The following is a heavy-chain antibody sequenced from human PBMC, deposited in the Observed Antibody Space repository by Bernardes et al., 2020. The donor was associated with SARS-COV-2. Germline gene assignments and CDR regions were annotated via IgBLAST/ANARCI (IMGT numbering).Heavy chain of an antibody. CDR1: GGSISSYY. CDR3: ARGLTGDYIGTYYYYGMDV. J-gene: IGHJ6*02. CDR2: IHYSVST. D-gene: IGHD7-27*01. V-gene: IGHV4-59*01. Sequence: SETLSLTCTVSGGSISSYYWSWIRQPPGKGLEWMGYIHYSVSTNYNPSLKSRVPISVDTSKNQFSLKLSSVTAAATAVYYCARGLTGDYIGTYYYYGMDVWGQGTTVTVSS.